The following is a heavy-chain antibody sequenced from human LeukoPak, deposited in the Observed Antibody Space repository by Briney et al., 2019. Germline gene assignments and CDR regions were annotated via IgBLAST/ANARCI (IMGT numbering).Heavy chain of an antibody. Sequence: SGGSLRLSCAASGFTFRSYGMHWVRQAPGKGLEWVAVISYDTNIKSYADSVKGRFTISRDNSKNTLYLQMNSLRAEDTAVYYCAKVITYDSSGYYRHPDYWGQGTQVTVSS. V-gene: IGHV3-30*18. CDR2: ISYDTNIK. CDR1: GFTFRSYG. D-gene: IGHD3-22*01. CDR3: AKVITYDSSGYYRHPDY. J-gene: IGHJ4*02.